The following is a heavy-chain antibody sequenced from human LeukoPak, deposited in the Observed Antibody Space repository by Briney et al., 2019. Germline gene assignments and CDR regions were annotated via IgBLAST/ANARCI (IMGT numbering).Heavy chain of an antibody. CDR1: GGSINVYY. CDR3: ARGGSRSYTSSTLDY. V-gene: IGHV4-59*01. J-gene: IGHJ4*02. CDR2: ISYSGSI. Sequence: SETLSLTCSVSGGSINVYYWNWIRQSPGKGLEWIGSISYSGSINYNPSLKSRVTISMDTSKNRFSLKVSSVIPADTAMYYCARGGSRSYTSSTLDYWGQGTLVTVSS. D-gene: IGHD6-6*01.